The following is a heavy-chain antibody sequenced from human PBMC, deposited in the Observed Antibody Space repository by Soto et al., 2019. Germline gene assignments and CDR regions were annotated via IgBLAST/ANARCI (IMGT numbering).Heavy chain of an antibody. J-gene: IGHJ4*02. CDR2: ISYDGSNK. D-gene: IGHD2-8*01. Sequence: QVQLVESGGGVVQPGRSLRLSCAASGFTFSSYGMHWVRQAPGKGLEWVAVISYDGSNKYYADSVKGRFTISRDNSKNTLYLQMNSLRAEDTAVYYCAKDRGMVYRRFDYWGQGTLVTVSS. CDR1: GFTFSSYG. V-gene: IGHV3-30*18. CDR3: AKDRGMVYRRFDY.